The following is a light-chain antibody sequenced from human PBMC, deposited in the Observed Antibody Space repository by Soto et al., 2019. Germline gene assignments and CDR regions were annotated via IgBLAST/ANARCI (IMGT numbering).Light chain of an antibody. J-gene: IGKJ1*01. V-gene: IGKV1-5*03. CDR3: QQYNSYSWT. CDR2: KAS. Sequence: DIQMTQSPSTLSASVGDRVTITCRASQSISSWLTWYQQKPGKAPKLLIYKASTLESGVPSRFSGGGSGTDFTLTISSLQPYDFTTYYCQQYNSYSWTFGQGTKVEI. CDR1: QSISSW.